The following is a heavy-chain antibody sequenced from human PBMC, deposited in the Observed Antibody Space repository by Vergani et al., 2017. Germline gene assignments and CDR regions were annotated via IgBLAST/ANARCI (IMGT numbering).Heavy chain of an antibody. Sequence: QVLLVQSGAEVKKPGASVRVSCKTSGYTFTNYYIHWVRQAPGQGLEWMGIINPRGGSTTYAQQFQGRLTMTRDTSTSTVYMDLSNLRYEDTAVYYCARPHGDILPPDPRRLYYWGQGTLVTVSS. CDR1: GYTFTNYY. CDR3: ARPHGDILPPDPRRLYY. V-gene: IGHV1-46*03. CDR2: INPRGGST. J-gene: IGHJ4*02.